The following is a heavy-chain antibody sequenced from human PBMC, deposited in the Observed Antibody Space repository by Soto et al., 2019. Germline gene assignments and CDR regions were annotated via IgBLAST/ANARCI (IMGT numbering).Heavy chain of an antibody. CDR3: AREDRDRETGLVPAAIDGMDV. J-gene: IGHJ6*02. Sequence: SVKVSCKASGGTFSRYSITCVRQAPGHGLEWIGRIIPIFGIPTYAQKFQGRVTITADESTSTAYMELISLRSDDTAVYYCAREDRDRETGLVPAAIDGMDVWGQGTTVTV. CDR1: GGTFSRYS. D-gene: IGHD2-2*01. CDR2: IIPIFGIP. V-gene: IGHV1-69*13.